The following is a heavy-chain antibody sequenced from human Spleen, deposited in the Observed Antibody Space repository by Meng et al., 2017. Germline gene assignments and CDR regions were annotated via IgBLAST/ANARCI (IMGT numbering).Heavy chain of an antibody. Sequence: GESLKISYAASGFTFSSHAMSWVRQAPGKGLEWVSSISGSGGSTNYADSVKGRFTISRDNSKNTLYLQMNSLRAEDTAVYYCGGPCGGSGYCWFVYWGQGTLVTVSS. CDR3: GGPCGGSGYCWFVY. D-gene: IGHD3-22*01. CDR2: ISGSGGST. V-gene: IGHV3-23*01. CDR1: GFTFSSHA. J-gene: IGHJ4*02.